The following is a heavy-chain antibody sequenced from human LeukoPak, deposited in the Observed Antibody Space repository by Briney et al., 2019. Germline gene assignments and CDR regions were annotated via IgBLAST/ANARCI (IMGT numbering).Heavy chain of an antibody. Sequence: ASVKVSCKASGYTFTSYDINWVRQATGQGLEWMGYMNPASGNTGYAQKFQGRVTMTTDNSISTAYMELSSLRSEDTAVYYCARVPREIASIWGQGTMVTVSS. CDR1: GYTFTSYD. J-gene: IGHJ3*02. V-gene: IGHV1-8*01. CDR2: MNPASGNT. D-gene: IGHD3-16*02. CDR3: ARVPREIASI.